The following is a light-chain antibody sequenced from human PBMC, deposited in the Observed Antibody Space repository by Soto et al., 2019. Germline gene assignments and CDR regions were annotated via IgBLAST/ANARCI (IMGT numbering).Light chain of an antibody. CDR1: QGISNY. V-gene: IGKV1-27*01. J-gene: IGKJ3*01. CDR2: AAS. CDR3: QKYNSALFT. Sequence: DIQMTQSPSSLSASVGDRVTITCRASQGISNYLAWYQQKPGKVPKLLIYAASTLQSGVPSRFSGSGSGTDFTLTISSLQPEDVATYYCQKYNSALFTFGPATTVDIK.